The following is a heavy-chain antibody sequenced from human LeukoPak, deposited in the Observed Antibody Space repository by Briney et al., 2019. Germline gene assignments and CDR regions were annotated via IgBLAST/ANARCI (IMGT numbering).Heavy chain of an antibody. CDR1: GFTFSSYG. D-gene: IGHD2-15*01. CDR2: ISYDGSNK. CDR3: AKASRAYCSGGSRYFQAEYFQH. J-gene: IGHJ1*01. V-gene: IGHV3-30*18. Sequence: GRSLRLSCAASGFTFSSYGMHWVRQAPGKGLEWVAVISYDGSNKYYADSVKGRFTISRDNSKNTLYLQMNSLRAEDTAVYYCAKASRAYCSGGSRYFQAEYFQHWGQGTLVTVSS.